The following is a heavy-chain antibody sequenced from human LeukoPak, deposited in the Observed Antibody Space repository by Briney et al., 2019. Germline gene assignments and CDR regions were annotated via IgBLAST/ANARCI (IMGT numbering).Heavy chain of an antibody. V-gene: IGHV3-23*01. Sequence: GGSLRLSCAASGFTFSNYAMSWVRQAPGKGLEWVSAISANGGGTYYADSVRGRFTISRDNSKNTLYLQMNSLRAEDTAVYYCAKGSSPFDYWGQGTLVTVSS. CDR3: AKGSSPFDY. CDR1: GFTFSNYA. CDR2: ISANGGGT. D-gene: IGHD6-13*01. J-gene: IGHJ4*02.